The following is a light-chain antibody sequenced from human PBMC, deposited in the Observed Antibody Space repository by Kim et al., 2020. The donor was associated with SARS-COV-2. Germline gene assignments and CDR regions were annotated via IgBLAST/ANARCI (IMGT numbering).Light chain of an antibody. CDR2: VAS. V-gene: IGKV2-28*01. Sequence: DSVMTQSPLSLPVTPGEPASISCRSSQSLLHSNGNNYLSWYVHKPGQSPQLLIYVASNRASGVPDRFSGSGSGTDFTLKISRVEAEDVGVYYSMQSLQGPWTFGPGTKVDIK. CDR1: QSLLHSNGNNY. J-gene: IGKJ1*01. CDR3: MQSLQGPWT.